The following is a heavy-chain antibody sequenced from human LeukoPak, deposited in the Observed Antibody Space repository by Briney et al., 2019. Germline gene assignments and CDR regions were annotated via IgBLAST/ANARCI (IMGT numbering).Heavy chain of an antibody. Sequence: PSETLSLTCTVPGGSISSYYWSWIRQPPGKGLEWIGYIYYSGSTNYKPSLKSRVTISVDTSKNQFSLKLSSVTAADTAVYYCARGRGYSGYEQGTKRVYYYYYMDVWGKGTTVTVSS. CDR1: GGSISSYY. CDR3: ARGRGYSGYEQGTKRVYYYYYMDV. D-gene: IGHD5-12*01. CDR2: IYYSGST. V-gene: IGHV4-59*12. J-gene: IGHJ6*03.